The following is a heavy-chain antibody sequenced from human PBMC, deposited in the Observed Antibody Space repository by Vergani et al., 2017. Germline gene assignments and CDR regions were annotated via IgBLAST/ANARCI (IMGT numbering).Heavy chain of an antibody. CDR1: GFTFGYYA. J-gene: IGHJ3*02. CDR2: IRSKAYGQAT. V-gene: IGHV3-49*03. Sequence: EVQLVEAGGDLVQPGRSRRLSCTASGFTFGYYAMDWFRQAPGQGLEWVGGIRSKAYGQATIYAASVKGRFTISRDDSKSIAYLQMNNLQTEDTAMYYCVRDQVTMRRGSDALDIWGQGTMVTVSS. CDR3: VRDQVTMRRGSDALDI. D-gene: IGHD3-10*01.